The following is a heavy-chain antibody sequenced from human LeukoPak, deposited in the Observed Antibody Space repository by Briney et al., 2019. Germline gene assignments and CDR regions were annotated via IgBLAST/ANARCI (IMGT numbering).Heavy chain of an antibody. V-gene: IGHV3-74*01. CDR3: VRRGAVTYAFDI. CDR2: IKSDGSST. J-gene: IGHJ3*02. Sequence: GGSLRLSCAASGFSFSDAWMSWVRQAPGRGLVWASRIKSDGSSTSYADSVKGRFTISRDNAKNTLYLQMNSLRVEDTAVYYCVRRGAVTYAFDIWGQGTMVTVSS. D-gene: IGHD4-17*01. CDR1: GFSFSDAW.